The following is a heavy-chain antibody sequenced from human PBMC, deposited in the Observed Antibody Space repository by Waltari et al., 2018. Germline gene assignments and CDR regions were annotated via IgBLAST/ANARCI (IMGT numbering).Heavy chain of an antibody. CDR1: GFTFSSFA. D-gene: IGHD5-12*01. CDR3: ARGLGKESGYDFFFYT. Sequence: VQLLESGGGLVQPGGSLRLSCAASGFTFSSFAMSWVHQAPGKGLEGVSLITGNGDETYYADAVQGRFTISGDNSKNTVYLQMNSLTAEDTAVYYCARGLGKESGYDFFFYTWGQGTLVTVSA. V-gene: IGHV3-23*01. J-gene: IGHJ4*02. CDR2: ITGNGDET.